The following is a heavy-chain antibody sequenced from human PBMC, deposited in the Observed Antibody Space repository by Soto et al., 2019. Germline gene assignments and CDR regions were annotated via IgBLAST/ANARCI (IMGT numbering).Heavy chain of an antibody. D-gene: IGHD3-16*02. CDR3: ARHSVGHYDYIWGSYRSFDY. CDR2: IYYSGST. V-gene: IGHV4-39*01. J-gene: IGHJ4*02. Sequence: SETLSLTCTVSGGSISSSSYYWGWIRQPPGKGLEWIGSIYYSGSTYYNPSLKSRVTISVDTSKNQFSLKLSSVTAADTAVYYCARHSVGHYDYIWGSYRSFDYWGQGTLVTVS. CDR1: GGSISSSSYY.